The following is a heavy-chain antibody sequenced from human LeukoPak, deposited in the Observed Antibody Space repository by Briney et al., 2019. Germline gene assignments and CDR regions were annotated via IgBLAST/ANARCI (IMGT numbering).Heavy chain of an antibody. V-gene: IGHV4-59*08. CDR1: GGSISSYS. CDR2: IYNSGGT. D-gene: IGHD2-15*01. CDR3: ARALGPCSGGSCYDNWFDP. Sequence: PSETLSFTCSVSGGSISSYSWGWIRQPPGKGLEWIGYIYNSGGTNYNPSLKSRVTISVDTSKKQFSLKLSSVTAADTAMYYCARALGPCSGGSCYDNWFDPWGQGTLVTVSS. J-gene: IGHJ5*02.